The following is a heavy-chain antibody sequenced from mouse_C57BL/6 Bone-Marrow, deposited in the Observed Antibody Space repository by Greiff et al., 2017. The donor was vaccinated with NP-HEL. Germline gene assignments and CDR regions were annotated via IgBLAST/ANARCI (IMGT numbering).Heavy chain of an antibody. CDR1: GYTFTSYW. Sequence: QVQLQQPGAELVKPGASVKMSCKASGYTFTSYWITWVKQRPGQGLEWIGDIYPGSGSTNYNEKFKSKATLTVDTSSSTAYMQLSSLTSEDAAGYYCARAILSTAVGFAYWGQGTLVTVSA. CDR3: ARAILSTAVGFAY. J-gene: IGHJ3*01. D-gene: IGHD1-1*01. V-gene: IGHV1-55*01. CDR2: IYPGSGST.